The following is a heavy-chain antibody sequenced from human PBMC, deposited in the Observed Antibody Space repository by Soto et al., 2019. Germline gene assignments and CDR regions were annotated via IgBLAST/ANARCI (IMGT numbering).Heavy chain of an antibody. CDR1: GFTFSSYR. Sequence: EVQLVESGGGLVQPGGSLRLSCAASGFTFSSYRMNWVRQAPGKGLEWVSYISSSSSTIYYADSVKGRFTISRDNAKNSLYLQLNSLRDEDTAVYYCPRDFLHRYVSFDYWGQGTLVTVSS. J-gene: IGHJ4*02. CDR3: PRDFLHRYVSFDY. V-gene: IGHV3-48*02. CDR2: ISSSSSTI. D-gene: IGHD3-16*01.